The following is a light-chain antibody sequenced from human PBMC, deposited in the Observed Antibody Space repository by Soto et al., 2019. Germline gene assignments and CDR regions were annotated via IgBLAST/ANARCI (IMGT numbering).Light chain of an antibody. CDR2: GAS. V-gene: IGKV3-20*01. CDR1: QSVNNNY. Sequence: EIVLMQSPGTLSLSPGEGATLSCRASQSVNNNYLAWYQQKPGQAPRLLIYGASRRATGIPDRFSGSGSGTDFTLTISRLEPEDFAVYYCQQYGSSPTGTFGQGTKVEIK. J-gene: IGKJ1*01. CDR3: QQYGSSPTGT.